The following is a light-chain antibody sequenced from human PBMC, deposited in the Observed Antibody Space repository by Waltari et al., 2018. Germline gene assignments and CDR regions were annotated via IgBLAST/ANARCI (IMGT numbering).Light chain of an antibody. J-gene: IGLJ3*02. Sequence: QSVLTQPPSASGTPGQGVAISCSGTRSNLGRNSVHWYQQLPGTAPNLLTHSNNQRPSGVPDRFSGSKSGTSASLAISGLQSEDEAHYYCAAWDASLNGWVFGGGTKLTVL. CDR2: SNN. CDR1: RSNLGRNS. V-gene: IGLV1-44*01. CDR3: AAWDASLNGWV.